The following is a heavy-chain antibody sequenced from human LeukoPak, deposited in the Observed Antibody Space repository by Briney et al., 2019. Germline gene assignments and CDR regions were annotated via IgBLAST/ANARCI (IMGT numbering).Heavy chain of an antibody. CDR3: ARGYCTNGVCYNSFDY. J-gene: IGHJ4*02. CDR2: INHSGST. V-gene: IGHV4-34*01. CDR1: GGSFSGYY. D-gene: IGHD2-8*01. Sequence: PSETLSLTCAVYGGSFSGYYWSWIRQPPGKGLEWIGEINHSGSTNYNPSLKSRVTTSVDTSKNQFSLKLSSVTAADTAVYYCARGYCTNGVCYNSFDYWGQGTLVTVSS.